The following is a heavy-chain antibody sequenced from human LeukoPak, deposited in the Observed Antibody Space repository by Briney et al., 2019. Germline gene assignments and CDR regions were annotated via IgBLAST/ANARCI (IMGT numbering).Heavy chain of an antibody. CDR2: IGGSGSHT. CDR1: GFTFSNYA. D-gene: IGHD4-17*01. V-gene: IGHV3-23*01. J-gene: IGHJ3*01. Sequence: PGGSLRLSCAASGFTFSNYAMTWVRQAPGKGLEWVSSIGGSGSHTQYADSVKGRFTIPRDNSRNTLYLTMNSLRGDDTAVYFCGRDPNGDYVGAFDFWGQGTMVTVSS. CDR3: GRDPNGDYVGAFDF.